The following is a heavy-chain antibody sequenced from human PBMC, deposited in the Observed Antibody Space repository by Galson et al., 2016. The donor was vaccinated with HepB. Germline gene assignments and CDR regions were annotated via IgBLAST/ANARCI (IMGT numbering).Heavy chain of an antibody. CDR1: GGSINTFTW. V-gene: IGHV4-4*02. D-gene: IGHD5-12*01. J-gene: IGHJ4*02. CDR2: IYHSGIA. Sequence: SETLSLTCTVSGGSINTFTWWSWVRQPPGKRLQWIGEIYHSGIANYNPSLKSRVTMSVDKSKNQFSLNLTSVTSADTARYFCARQYRGGPSDYWGQGTLVIVSS. CDR3: ARQYRGGPSDY.